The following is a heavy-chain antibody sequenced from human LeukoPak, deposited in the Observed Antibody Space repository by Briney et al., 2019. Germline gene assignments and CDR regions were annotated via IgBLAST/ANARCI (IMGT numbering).Heavy chain of an antibody. Sequence: SETLSLTCAVYGASLSEYYCSWIRQPPGKGLEWIWEINHTGSTNYTPSLKSRVTISVDTSKNQFSLSGSSVTAADTAVYYCAREGTVAKRGDYFDYWGQGTLVTVSS. V-gene: IGHV4-34*01. CDR2: INHTGST. CDR1: GASLSEYY. D-gene: IGHD6-19*01. CDR3: AREGTVAKRGDYFDY. J-gene: IGHJ4*02.